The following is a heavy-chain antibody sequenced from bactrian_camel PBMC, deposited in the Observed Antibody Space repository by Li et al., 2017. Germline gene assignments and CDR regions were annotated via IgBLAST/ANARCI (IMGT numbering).Heavy chain of an antibody. D-gene: IGHD5*01. J-gene: IGHJ4*01. V-gene: IGHV3S1*01. CDR3: AADRLVCLSTDTRAEWHY. Sequence: HVQLVESGGGLVQPGGSLRLSCAASGFAFSGYWMYWVRQAPGKEREGVASIDWDGITSYADTVKGRFTIAQDNAENIMTLQMNSLKPDDTGMYYCAADRLVCLSTDTRAEWHYWGQGTQVTVS. CDR1: GFAFSGYW. CDR2: IDWDGIT.